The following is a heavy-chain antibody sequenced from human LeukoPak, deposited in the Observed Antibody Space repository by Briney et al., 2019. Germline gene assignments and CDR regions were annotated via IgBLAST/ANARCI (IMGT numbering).Heavy chain of an antibody. J-gene: IGHJ6*02. Sequence: GGSLRLSCAAYEFSSYSMNWVRQAPGKGLEWVSYISSSSSTIYYADSVKGRFTISRDNSKNTLYLQMNSLRAEDTAVYYCARDEVTVTTGMDVWGQGTTVTVSS. CDR3: ARDEVTVTTGMDV. V-gene: IGHV3-48*01. CDR2: ISSSSSTI. D-gene: IGHD4-17*01. CDR1: EFSSYS.